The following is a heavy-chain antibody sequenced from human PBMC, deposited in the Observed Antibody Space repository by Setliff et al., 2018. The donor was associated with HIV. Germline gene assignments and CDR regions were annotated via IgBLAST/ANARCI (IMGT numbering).Heavy chain of an antibody. CDR2: INHSGNT. J-gene: IGHJ5*02. Sequence: SETLSLTCAVYGASFSGYYWSWIRQPPGKGLEWIGEINHSGNTSYNPSLKSRVTMSVDTPKNQFSLKLTSVTAADTALYFCARYIVGYYNFWSGFKFDPWGQGTLVTVSS. D-gene: IGHD3-3*01. CDR1: GASFSGYY. V-gene: IGHV4-34*01. CDR3: ARYIVGYYNFWSGFKFDP.